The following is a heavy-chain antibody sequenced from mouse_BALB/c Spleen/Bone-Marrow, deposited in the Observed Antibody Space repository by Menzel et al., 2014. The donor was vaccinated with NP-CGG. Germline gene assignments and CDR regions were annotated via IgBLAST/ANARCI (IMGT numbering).Heavy chain of an antibody. J-gene: IGHJ1*01. CDR2: INSGCSHI. CDR3: VRRGNWDVRRCFDM. V-gene: IGHV5-6*02. Sequence: EVMLVESGGDLVKPGGSLKLSCAASGFTFSSYGMSWVRPTPDKKLEWVATINSGCSHIYYPDSAKGRFTISRDNDKNTLYLQMNSLKSEDTPMYYCVRRGNWDVRRCFDMWGAGTTVTVSS. D-gene: IGHD4-1*01. CDR1: GFTFSSYG.